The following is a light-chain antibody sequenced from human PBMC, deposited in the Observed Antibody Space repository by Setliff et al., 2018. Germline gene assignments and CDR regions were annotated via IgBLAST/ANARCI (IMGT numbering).Light chain of an antibody. Sequence: QSALTQPASVSGSPGQPITISCTGTSSDVGGYKYVSWYQQHPGKAPKLMIYEVSNRPSGVSNRFSGSKSGNTASLTISGLQAEDEADYYCCSYTSSDTVVFGTGTKVTVL. J-gene: IGLJ1*01. V-gene: IGLV2-14*01. CDR2: EVS. CDR1: SSDVGGYKY. CDR3: CSYTSSDTVV.